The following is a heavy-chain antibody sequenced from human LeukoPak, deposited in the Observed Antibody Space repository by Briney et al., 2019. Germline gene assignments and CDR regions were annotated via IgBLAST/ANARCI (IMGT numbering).Heavy chain of an antibody. CDR3: ARDSGWQLAQSGTYYYYGMDV. CDR2: VNHDGST. CDR1: GGSFSGYY. J-gene: IGHJ6*02. Sequence: SETLSRTCAVYGGSFSGYYWSWIRQPPGKGLEWIGEVNHDGSTNYNPSLKSRVTISVDTSKNQFSLKLSSVTAADTAVYYCARDSGWQLAQSGTYYYYGMDVWGQGTTVTVSS. V-gene: IGHV4-34*01. D-gene: IGHD6-6*01.